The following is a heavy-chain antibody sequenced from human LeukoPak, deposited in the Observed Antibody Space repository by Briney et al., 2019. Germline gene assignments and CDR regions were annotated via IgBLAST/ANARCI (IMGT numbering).Heavy chain of an antibody. CDR3: ARASRTTVTTMGYYYYYGMDV. V-gene: IGHV4-34*01. Sequence: SETLSLTCAVYGGFFSGYYWSWIRQPPGKGLEWIGEINHSGSTNYNPSLKSRVTISVDTSKNQFSLKLSSVTAADTAVYYCARASRTTVTTMGYYYYYGMDVWGQGTTVTVSS. J-gene: IGHJ6*02. D-gene: IGHD4-17*01. CDR1: GGFFSGYY. CDR2: INHSGST.